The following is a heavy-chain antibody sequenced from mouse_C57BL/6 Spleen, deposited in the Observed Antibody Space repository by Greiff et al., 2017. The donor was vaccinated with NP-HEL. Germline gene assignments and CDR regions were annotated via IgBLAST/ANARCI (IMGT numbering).Heavy chain of an antibody. CDR1: GFTFSSYA. V-gene: IGHV5-4*01. CDR3: ARRYYGSSYYFDY. D-gene: IGHD1-1*01. CDR2: ISDGGSYT. J-gene: IGHJ2*01. Sequence: EVQVVESGGGLVKPGGSLKLSCAASGFTFSSYAMSWVRQTPEKRLEWVATISDGGSYTYYPDNVKGRFTISRDNAKNNLYLQMSHLKSEDTAMYYCARRYYGSSYYFDYWGQGTTLTVSS.